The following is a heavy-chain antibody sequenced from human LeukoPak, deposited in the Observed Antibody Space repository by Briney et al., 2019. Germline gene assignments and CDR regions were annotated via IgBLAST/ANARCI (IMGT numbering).Heavy chain of an antibody. CDR2: INPNSGGT. Sequence: ASVKVSCKASGYTFTGYYIHWVRQAPGQGLEWMGWINPNSGGTNYAQKFQGRVTMTRDTSISTAYMELSRLRSDDTAVYYCARVYYDSSGYYLLDYWGQGTLVTVSS. CDR3: ARVYYDSSGYYLLDY. V-gene: IGHV1-2*02. D-gene: IGHD3-22*01. J-gene: IGHJ4*02. CDR1: GYTFTGYY.